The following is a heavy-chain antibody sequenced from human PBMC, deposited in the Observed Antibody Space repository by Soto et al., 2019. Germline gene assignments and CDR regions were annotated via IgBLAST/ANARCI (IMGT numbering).Heavy chain of an antibody. Sequence: EVQLVESGGGLVQPGGSLRLSCAASGFTFSSYEMNWVRQAPGKGLEWVSYISSSGSTIYYADSVKGRLTISRENAKNSRYLQMNSRRAEDTAVYYCAREGRSGGMDVWGQGTTVTVSS. CDR3: AREGRSGGMDV. V-gene: IGHV3-48*03. CDR2: ISSSGSTI. J-gene: IGHJ6*02. D-gene: IGHD3-10*01. CDR1: GFTFSSYE.